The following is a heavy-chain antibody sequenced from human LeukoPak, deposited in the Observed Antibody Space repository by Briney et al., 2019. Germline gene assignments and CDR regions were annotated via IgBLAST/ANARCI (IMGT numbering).Heavy chain of an antibody. CDR3: ARGPTTVVTPIRPFGENWFDP. CDR1: EFTSSRFW. Sequence: PGGSLRLSCVDSEFTSSRFWVYWVRQVPGKGLVWVSRISSDEYSLSYAASVKGRVSISRDNAKNTVYLQMNDLRVEDTAVYYCARGPTTVVTPIRPFGENWFDPWGQGTLVTVSS. D-gene: IGHD4-23*01. V-gene: IGHV3-74*01. CDR2: ISSDEYSL. J-gene: IGHJ5*02.